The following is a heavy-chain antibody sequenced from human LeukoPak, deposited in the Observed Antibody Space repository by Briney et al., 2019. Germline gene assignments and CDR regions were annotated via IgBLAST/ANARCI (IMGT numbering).Heavy chain of an antibody. J-gene: IGHJ4*02. CDR3: ARLNVDTAMVN. D-gene: IGHD5-18*01. CDR2: ISSSGST. Sequence: PSETLSLTCTVSGDSISSGDYYWSWIRQPAGKGLEWIGRISSSGSTNYNPSLKSRVTISVDKSKNQFSLKLSSVTAADTAVYYCARLNVDTAMVNWGQGTLVTVSS. CDR1: GDSISSGDYY. V-gene: IGHV4-61*02.